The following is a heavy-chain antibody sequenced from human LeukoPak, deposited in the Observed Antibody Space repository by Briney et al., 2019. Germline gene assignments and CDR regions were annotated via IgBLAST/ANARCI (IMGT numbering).Heavy chain of an antibody. V-gene: IGHV3-21*01. D-gene: IGHD3-16*02. CDR2: ITGNGTYI. J-gene: IGHJ4*02. CDR1: GFTFSSYS. CDR3: VRGISLYYFDF. Sequence: GGSLRLSCAASGFTFSSYSISWVRQAPGKGLEWVSPITGNGTYIYYADSVKGRFTISRDYAKTSLYLQMNSLRAEDTAVYYCVRGISLYYFDFWGQGTLVTVSS.